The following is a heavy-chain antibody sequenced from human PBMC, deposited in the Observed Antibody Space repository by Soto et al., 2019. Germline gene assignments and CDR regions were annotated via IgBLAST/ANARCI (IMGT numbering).Heavy chain of an antibody. CDR2: IYWDDDK. V-gene: IGHV2-5*02. J-gene: IGHJ5*02. CDR3: AKRSSTRLAGFDP. Sequence: HITLKESGPTLVKPTQTLTLTCTFSGLSLSTSGGGVGWNRQPPVKALEWIALIYWDDDKRYSPSLKSRLITTKHTSKNQVVITMTNMDPVDTAPYYCAKRSSTRLAGFDPWGQGTLVTVSS. CDR1: GLSLSTSGGG. D-gene: IGHD6-13*01.